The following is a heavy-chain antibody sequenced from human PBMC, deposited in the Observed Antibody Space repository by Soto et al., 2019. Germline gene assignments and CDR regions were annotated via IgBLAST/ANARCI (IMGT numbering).Heavy chain of an antibody. D-gene: IGHD3-22*01. CDR2: IKSKTDGGTT. V-gene: IGHV3-15*07. CDR3: TTEFDSYDSSGYYYATDY. CDR1: GFPFSNAW. J-gene: IGHJ4*02. Sequence: EVQLVESGGGLVKPGGSLRLSCAASGFPFSNAWMNWVRQAPGKGLEWVGRIKSKTDGGTTDYAAPVKGRFTISRDDSKDTLYLQMNSLKTEDTAVYYCTTEFDSYDSSGYYYATDYWGQGALVTVSS.